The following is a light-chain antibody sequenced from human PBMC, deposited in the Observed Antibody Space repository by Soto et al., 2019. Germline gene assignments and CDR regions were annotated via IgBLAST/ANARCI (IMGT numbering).Light chain of an antibody. CDR3: QQRSNWPLT. J-gene: IGKJ4*01. V-gene: IGKV3-11*01. Sequence: EIVLTQSPATLSLSPGERATLSCRASQSVSSSLAWYQQKPGQAPRLLIYDASNRATGIPARFSGSGSGTDCTLTSTSREPEDFAVYYCQQRSNWPLTFGGGTKVEIK. CDR1: QSVSSS. CDR2: DAS.